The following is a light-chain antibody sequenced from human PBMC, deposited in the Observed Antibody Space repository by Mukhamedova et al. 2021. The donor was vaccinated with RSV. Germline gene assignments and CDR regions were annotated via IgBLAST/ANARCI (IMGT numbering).Light chain of an antibody. V-gene: IGKV3-20*01. CDR1: Y. CDR3: QQYGTSPFT. Sequence: YLALYQHRPGQAPSLLIYDTSKSATGIPDRFSGSSSGTDYTLIVSRLEPEDYAVYYCQQYGTSPFTFGPGTKVEMK. J-gene: IGKJ3*01. CDR2: DTS.